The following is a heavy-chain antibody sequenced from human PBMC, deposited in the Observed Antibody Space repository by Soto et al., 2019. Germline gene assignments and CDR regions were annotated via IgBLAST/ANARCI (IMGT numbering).Heavy chain of an antibody. D-gene: IGHD1-26*01. CDR1: GGSISTYY. J-gene: IGHJ4*02. Sequence: QVQLQESGPGLVKPSETLSLTCTVSGGSISTYYWSWIRQPAGKGLGWIGRIYTSGSTNSNPSLNSRVTMSVDTSKNQFSLRLSSVTAADTAVDYCARCGVGAPSFHYCGQGTLVTVSS. CDR3: ARCGVGAPSFHY. V-gene: IGHV4-4*07. CDR2: IYTSGST.